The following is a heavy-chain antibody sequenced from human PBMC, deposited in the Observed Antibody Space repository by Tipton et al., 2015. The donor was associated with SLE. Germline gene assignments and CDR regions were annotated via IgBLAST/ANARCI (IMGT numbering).Heavy chain of an antibody. CDR3: ARAQRLVRWFDP. CDR1: GGSFSGYY. J-gene: IGHJ5*02. D-gene: IGHD6-13*01. V-gene: IGHV4-34*01. CDR2: INHSGST. Sequence: LRLSCAVYGGSFSGYYWSWIRQSPGKGLEWIGEINHSGSTNYNPSLKSRVTISVDTSKKQFSLKVSSVTAADTAVYYCARAQRLVRWFDPWGQGTLVIVSS.